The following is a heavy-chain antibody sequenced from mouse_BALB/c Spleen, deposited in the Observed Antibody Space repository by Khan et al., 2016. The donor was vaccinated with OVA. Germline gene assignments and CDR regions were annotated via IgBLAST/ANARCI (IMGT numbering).Heavy chain of an antibody. CDR2: INPSNGYT. V-gene: IGHV1-4*01. D-gene: IGHD2-14*01. CDR3: VRDGAYRTNDGGFAD. CDR1: GYTFTSYT. J-gene: IGHJ3*01. Sequence: QVQLKQSGAELARPGASVKMSCKASGYTFTSYTIHWIKLRPGQGLEWIGFINPSNGYTNYNQKFKDKATLTADKSSTTVYMQLSSLTSDDSAVXKCVRDGAYRTNDGGFADWGQGTLVT.